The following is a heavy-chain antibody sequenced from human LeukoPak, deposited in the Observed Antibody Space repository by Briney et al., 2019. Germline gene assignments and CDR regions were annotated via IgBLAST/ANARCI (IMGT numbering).Heavy chain of an antibody. V-gene: IGHV3-48*03. D-gene: IGHD5-24*01. J-gene: IGHJ4*02. CDR1: GFTFSSYE. Sequence: GGSLRLSCSASGFTFSSYEMIWVRQAPGKGLEWVSYISSSGSTIYYADSVKGRFTISRDNAKNSLYLQMNSLRAEDTAVYYCARGLATTPSDYWGQGTLVTVSS. CDR2: ISSSGSTI. CDR3: ARGLATTPSDY.